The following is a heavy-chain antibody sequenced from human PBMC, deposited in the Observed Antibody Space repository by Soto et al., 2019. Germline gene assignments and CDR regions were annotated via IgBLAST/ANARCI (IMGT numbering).Heavy chain of an antibody. CDR3: AKDFGAVVVVAALIFDY. V-gene: IGHV3-30*18. Sequence: GGSLRLSCAASGFTFSSYGMHWVRQAPGKGLEWVAVISYDGSNKYYADSVKGRFTISRDNSKNTLYLQMNSLRAEDTAVYYCAKDFGAVVVVAALIFDYWGQGTLVTVSS. CDR1: GFTFSSYG. J-gene: IGHJ4*02. CDR2: ISYDGSNK. D-gene: IGHD2-15*01.